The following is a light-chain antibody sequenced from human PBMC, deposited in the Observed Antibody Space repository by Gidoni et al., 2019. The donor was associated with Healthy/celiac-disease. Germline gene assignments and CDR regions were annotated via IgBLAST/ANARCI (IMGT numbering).Light chain of an antibody. Sequence: DIVLTQSPDSFAVSLGERATIHCKSSQSVFYSSNNKNYLAWYQQKPGQPPKLLIYWASTRESGVPERFSGSGSGTDFTLTISSLQAEDVAVYYCQQYDSTTQTFGQGTKVEIK. CDR1: QSVFYSSNNKNY. CDR3: QQYDSTTQT. CDR2: WAS. J-gene: IGKJ1*01. V-gene: IGKV4-1*01.